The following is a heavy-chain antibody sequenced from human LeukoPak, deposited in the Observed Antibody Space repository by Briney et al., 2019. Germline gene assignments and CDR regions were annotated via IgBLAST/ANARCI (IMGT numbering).Heavy chain of an antibody. D-gene: IGHD3-3*01. CDR1: GGSISSYY. Sequence: SETLSLTCTVSGGSISSYYWSWIRQPAGRGLEWIGRIYTSGSTNYNPSLKSRVTMSVDTSKNQFSLKLSSVTAADTAVYYCARDTRLRFLDPFGSGDAFDIWGQGTMVTVSS. J-gene: IGHJ3*02. CDR2: IYTSGST. V-gene: IGHV4-4*07. CDR3: ARDTRLRFLDPFGSGDAFDI.